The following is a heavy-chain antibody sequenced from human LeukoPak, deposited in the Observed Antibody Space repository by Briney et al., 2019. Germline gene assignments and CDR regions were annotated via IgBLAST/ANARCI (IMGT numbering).Heavy chain of an antibody. CDR3: AREQEAVDGASFDY. Sequence: ASVKVSCKASGYAFTAFYIHWVRQAPGQGLEWMGWIKPNSGDTDYAQKFQGRVTMTRDTSIYTASMKLSGLQSDDTAVYYCAREQEAVDGASFDYRGQGTLVTVSS. V-gene: IGHV1-2*02. J-gene: IGHJ4*02. D-gene: IGHD6-19*01. CDR1: GYAFTAFY. CDR2: IKPNSGDT.